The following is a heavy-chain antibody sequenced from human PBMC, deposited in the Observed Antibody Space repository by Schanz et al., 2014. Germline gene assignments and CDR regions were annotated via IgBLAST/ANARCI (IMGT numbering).Heavy chain of an antibody. CDR3: ASPAGYSDYGTYFDF. J-gene: IGHJ4*02. Sequence: EVHLVESGGGLVKPGGSLRLSCAASGFTFSDHYMDWVRQAPGKGLEWVGRVRNKNNRYTTEYAASVKGRFTISRDDSKNSLYLQMNSLRTEDTAVYYCASPAGYSDYGTYFDFWGQGTLVTVSS. CDR1: GFTFSDHY. V-gene: IGHV3-72*01. D-gene: IGHD5-12*01. CDR2: VRNKNNRYTT.